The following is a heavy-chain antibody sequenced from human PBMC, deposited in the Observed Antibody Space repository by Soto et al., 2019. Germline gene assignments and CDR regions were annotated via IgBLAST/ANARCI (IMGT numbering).Heavy chain of an antibody. V-gene: IGHV3-21*01. CDR2: LSSSSSYI. CDR1: GFTFSSYS. D-gene: IGHD3-3*01. J-gene: IGHJ6*03. Sequence: EVQLVESGGGLVKPGGSLRLSCAASGFTFSSYSMNWVRQAPGKGLEWVSSLSSSSSYIYYADSVKGRFTISRDNAKNSLYLQMNSLRAEDTAVYYCARGGNDFWSGYYKDYYYYYYMDVWGKGTTVTVSS. CDR3: ARGGNDFWSGYYKDYYYYYYMDV.